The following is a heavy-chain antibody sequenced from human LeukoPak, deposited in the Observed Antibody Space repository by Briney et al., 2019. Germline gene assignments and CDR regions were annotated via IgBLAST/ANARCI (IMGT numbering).Heavy chain of an antibody. V-gene: IGHV4-34*01. D-gene: IGHD3-22*01. CDR2: INHSGST. CDR3: ARSHLSVVTLYFDY. J-gene: IGHJ4*02. CDR1: GGSFSRYY. Sequence: SETLSLTCAVYGGSFSRYYWSWIRQPPGKGLEWIGEINHSGSTNYNPSLKSRVTISVDTSKNQFSLKLSSVTAADTAVYYCARSHLSVVTLYFDYWGQGTLVTVSS.